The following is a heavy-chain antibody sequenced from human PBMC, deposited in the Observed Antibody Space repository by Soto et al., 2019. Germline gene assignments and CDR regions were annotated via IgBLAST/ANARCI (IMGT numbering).Heavy chain of an antibody. V-gene: IGHV3-48*03. CDR2: ISSSGSTI. CDR1: GFTFSSYE. D-gene: IGHD6-19*01. J-gene: IGHJ5*02. CDR3: ARASVAGHLVGSFDP. Sequence: PEGSLRLSCAASGFTFSSYEMNWVRQAPGKGLEWVSYISSSGSTIYYADSVKGRFTISRDNAKNSLYLQMNSLRAEDTAVYYCARASVAGHLVGSFDPWGQRTPVTVSS.